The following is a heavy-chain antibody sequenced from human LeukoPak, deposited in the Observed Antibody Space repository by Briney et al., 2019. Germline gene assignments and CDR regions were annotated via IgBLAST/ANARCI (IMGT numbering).Heavy chain of an antibody. CDR3: IAAAGPTFDY. Sequence: ASVKVSCKASGYTFTSYYMHWVRQTPGQGLEWMGIINPSGGSTSYAQKFQGRVTMTRDTSTSTVYMELSSLRSEDTAVYYCIAAAGPTFDYWGQGALVTVSS. CDR2: INPSGGST. V-gene: IGHV1-46*01. D-gene: IGHD6-13*01. CDR1: GYTFTSYY. J-gene: IGHJ4*02.